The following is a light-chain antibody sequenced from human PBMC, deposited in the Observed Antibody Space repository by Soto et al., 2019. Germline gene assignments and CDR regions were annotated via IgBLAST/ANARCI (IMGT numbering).Light chain of an antibody. CDR3: QQYNGHPLT. CDR2: KAS. CDR1: QNVNSW. V-gene: IGKV1-5*03. J-gene: IGKJ4*01. Sequence: DIQMTQSPSTLSASVGDRVTISCRASQNVNSWVAWHQQKPGKAPKLLIYKASSLESGVPSRFSGSGSGTEFTITISSLQTDDFATYYCQQYNGHPLTFGGGTKVEIK.